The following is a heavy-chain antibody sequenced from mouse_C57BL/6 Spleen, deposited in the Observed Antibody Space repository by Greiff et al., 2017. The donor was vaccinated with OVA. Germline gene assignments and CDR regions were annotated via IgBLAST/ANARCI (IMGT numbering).Heavy chain of an antibody. CDR2: INPNYGTT. CDR3: ARLRLYGLYYCDY. CDR1: GYSFTDYN. Sequence: VQLQQSGPELVKPGASVKISCKASGYSFTDYNMNWVKQSNGKSLEWIGVINPNYGTTSYNQTFKGKATLTVDQSSSTAYMQLNSLTSEDAAVYYWARLRLYGLYYCDYWGQGTTRTVSS. D-gene: IGHD1-2*01. V-gene: IGHV1-39*01. J-gene: IGHJ2*01.